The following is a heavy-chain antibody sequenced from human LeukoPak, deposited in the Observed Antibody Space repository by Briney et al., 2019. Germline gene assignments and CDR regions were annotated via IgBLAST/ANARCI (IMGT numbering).Heavy chain of an antibody. CDR2: INDSGRT. D-gene: IGHD1-7*01. J-gene: IGHJ6*03. Sequence: TPSETLSLTCAVYGGSFSNYYWSWIRQPPGKGLEWIGGINDSGRTNYNPSLMSRVTVSVDTSKKQFSLRLTSVTATDTAVYYCARRWNYGRNYYIDVWGKGATVSVSS. CDR3: ARRWNYGRNYYIDV. CDR1: GGSFSNYY. V-gene: IGHV4-34*01.